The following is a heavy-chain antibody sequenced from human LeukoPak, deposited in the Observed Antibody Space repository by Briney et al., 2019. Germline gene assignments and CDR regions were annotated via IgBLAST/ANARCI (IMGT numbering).Heavy chain of an antibody. V-gene: IGHV3-74*03. CDR1: GFTFSNYW. D-gene: IGHD6-13*01. CDR3: ARAAAGPY. J-gene: IGHJ4*02. CDR2: INNDGSDT. Sequence: GGSLRLSCAASGFTFSNYWMNWVRQAPGKGLVWVSHINNDGSDTKYADSVKGRFTISRDNAKNTLYLRMNSLRAEDTAVYYCARAAAGPYWGQGTLVTVSS.